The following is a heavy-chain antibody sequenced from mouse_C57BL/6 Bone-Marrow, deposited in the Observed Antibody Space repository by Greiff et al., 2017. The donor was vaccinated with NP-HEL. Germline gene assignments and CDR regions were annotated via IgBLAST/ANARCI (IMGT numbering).Heavy chain of an antibody. CDR3: ARRENSPWFAY. D-gene: IGHD5-2*01. Sequence: VQLQQSGAELARPGASVKMSCKASGYTFTSYTMHWVNQRPGQGLEWIGYINPSSGYTKYNQKFKDKATLTADKSSSAAYMQLSSLTSEDSAVYYCARRENSPWFAYWGQGTLVTVSA. V-gene: IGHV1-4*01. CDR2: INPSSGYT. CDR1: GYTFTSYT. J-gene: IGHJ3*01.